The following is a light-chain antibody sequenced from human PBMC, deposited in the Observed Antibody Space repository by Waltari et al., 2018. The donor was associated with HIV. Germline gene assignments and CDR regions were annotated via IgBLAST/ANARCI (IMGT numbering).Light chain of an antibody. J-gene: IGLJ3*02. Sequence: SVLTPPRSVSRAPGQRVTIACTGSSSNTGTGYDVHWYQQLPGTAPKLLIYGNNNRPSGVPDRFSGSKSTTSASLTSTGLQAEDEADYYCQSYDSSLSGWVFGGGTKLTVL. CDR2: GNN. CDR1: SSNTGTGYD. CDR3: QSYDSSLSGWV. V-gene: IGLV1-40*01.